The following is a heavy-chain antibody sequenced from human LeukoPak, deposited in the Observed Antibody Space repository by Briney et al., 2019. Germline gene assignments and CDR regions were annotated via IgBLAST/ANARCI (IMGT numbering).Heavy chain of an antibody. CDR2: IRSKAYGGTT. J-gene: IGHJ6*03. CDR3: TTHPTGSPPYYYYYYMDV. D-gene: IGHD3-10*01. CDR1: GFTFNRDW. Sequence: GGSLRLSCTASGFTFNRDWTAWVRQAPGKGLEWVGFIRSKAYGGTTEYAASVKGRFTISRDDSKSIAYLQMNSLKTEDTAVYYCTTHPTGSPPYYYYYYMDVWGKGTTVTVSS. V-gene: IGHV3-49*04.